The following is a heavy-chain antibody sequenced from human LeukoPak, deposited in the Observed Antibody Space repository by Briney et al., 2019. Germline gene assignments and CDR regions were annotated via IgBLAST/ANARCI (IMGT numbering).Heavy chain of an antibody. D-gene: IGHD2-2*01. CDR3: ARGKSTQFSYYFDY. J-gene: IGHJ4*02. CDR2: IWYDGSNK. Sequence: GGSLRLSCAASGFTFSSYGMHWVRQPPGKGLEWVAVIWYDGSNKYYADSVKGRFTISRDNSKNTLCLQMNSLRAEDTAVYYCARGKSTQFSYYFDYWGQGTLVTVSS. CDR1: GFTFSSYG. V-gene: IGHV3-33*01.